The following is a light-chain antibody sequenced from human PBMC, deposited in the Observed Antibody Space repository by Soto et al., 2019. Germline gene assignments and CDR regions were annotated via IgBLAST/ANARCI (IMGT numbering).Light chain of an antibody. CDR1: QSVGTS. Sequence: SVLTQSPATLSVSPWQIVTLSCRASQSVGTSIAWYQQKPGQAPRLLIFRASTRATGIPDRFSGSGSGTDFTLTISRLEPEDFAVYYCQQYGSSPRTFGQGTKVDIK. J-gene: IGKJ1*01. CDR2: RAS. V-gene: IGKV3-20*01. CDR3: QQYGSSPRT.